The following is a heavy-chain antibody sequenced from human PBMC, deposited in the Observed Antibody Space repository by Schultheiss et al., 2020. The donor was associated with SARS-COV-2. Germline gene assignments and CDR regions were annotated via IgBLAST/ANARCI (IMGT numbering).Heavy chain of an antibody. CDR1: GFTFSSYG. CDR2: ISSSSSSI. CDR3: AAGMEAIWLVDY. J-gene: IGHJ4*02. Sequence: GGSLRLSCAASGFTFSSYGMNWVRQAPGTGLEWLSYISSSSSSIYYADSVTGRFTISRDNAKNSLYLQMNSLRDEDAAVYYCAAGMEAIWLVDYWGQGTLVTVSS. V-gene: IGHV3-48*02. D-gene: IGHD5-18*01.